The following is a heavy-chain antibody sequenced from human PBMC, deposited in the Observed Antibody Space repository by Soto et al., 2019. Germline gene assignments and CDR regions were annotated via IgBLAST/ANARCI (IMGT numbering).Heavy chain of an antibody. CDR2: TYYRSKWYY. CDR3: VRGHQYFHY. J-gene: IGHJ1*01. CDR1: GDKVSSNSVV. V-gene: IGHV6-1*01. Sequence: PTQTLPLTCDISGDKVSSNSVVWNWIRQSPSRGLEWLGRTYYRSKWYYEYAESVKSRIIINPDTSKNSLYLQMDSLRADDTAVYYCVRGHQYFHYWGQGTLVTVSS.